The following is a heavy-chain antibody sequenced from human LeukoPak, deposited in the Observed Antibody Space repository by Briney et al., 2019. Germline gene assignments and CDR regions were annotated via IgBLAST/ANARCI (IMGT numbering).Heavy chain of an antibody. CDR2: IYYSGST. Sequence: PSETLSLTCTVSGGSISSSSYYWGWIRQPPGKGLEWIGSIYYSGSTYYSPSLKSRVTISVDTSKNQFSLKLSSVTAADTAVYYCARSITNFDYWGQGTLVTVSS. J-gene: IGHJ4*02. V-gene: IGHV4-39*07. CDR1: GGSISSSSYY. CDR3: ARSITNFDY. D-gene: IGHD3-10*01.